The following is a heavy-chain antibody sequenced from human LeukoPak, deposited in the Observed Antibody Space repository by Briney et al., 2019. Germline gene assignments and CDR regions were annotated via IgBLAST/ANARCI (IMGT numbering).Heavy chain of an antibody. J-gene: IGHJ4*02. Sequence: ASVKVSCKASGYTFTSYGISWVRQAPGQGLEGMGWISAYNGNTNYAQKLQGRVTMTTDTSTSRAYMELRSLRSDDTAVYYCARAGRFGELFTFDYWGQGTLVTVSS. CDR2: ISAYNGNT. CDR1: GYTFTSYG. CDR3: ARAGRFGELFTFDY. D-gene: IGHD3-10*01. V-gene: IGHV1-18*01.